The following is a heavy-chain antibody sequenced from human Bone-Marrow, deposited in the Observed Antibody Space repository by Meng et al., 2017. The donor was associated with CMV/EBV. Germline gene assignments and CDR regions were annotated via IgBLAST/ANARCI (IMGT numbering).Heavy chain of an antibody. Sequence: SETLSLTCTVSGGSISSYYWSWIRQPPGKGLEWIGYIYYSGSTNYNPSLKSRVTISVDTSKNQFSLKLSSVTAADTAVYYCARVAPQELGSGVCYFDYWVQGTLVTVSS. V-gene: IGHV4-59*01. J-gene: IGHJ4*02. D-gene: IGHD7-27*01. CDR3: ARVAPQELGSGVCYFDY. CDR2: IYYSGST. CDR1: GGSISSYY.